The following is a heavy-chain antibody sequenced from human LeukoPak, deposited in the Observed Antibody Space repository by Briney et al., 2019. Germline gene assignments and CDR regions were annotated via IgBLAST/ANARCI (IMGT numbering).Heavy chain of an antibody. J-gene: IGHJ4*02. V-gene: IGHV3-64*01. Sequence: GGSLRLSCAASVFTFSISVMHWVRQAPGKGLEYVSVISSNGGSTSYANSVKGRFTISRDNSKNTLYLQMGSLRAEDMAVYYCARVLSGGGFDYWGQGTLVTVSS. CDR2: ISSNGGST. CDR3: ARVLSGGGFDY. D-gene: IGHD3-10*01. CDR1: VFTFSISV.